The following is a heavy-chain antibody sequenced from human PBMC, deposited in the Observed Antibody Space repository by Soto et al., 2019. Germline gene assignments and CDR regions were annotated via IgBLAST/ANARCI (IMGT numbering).Heavy chain of an antibody. CDR1: GFTFSSYA. Sequence: GGSLRLSCAASGFTFSSYAMHWVRQAPGKGLEWVAFISYDGSNKYYADSVKGRFTISRDNSKNTLYLQMNSLRADDTAVYYCARGLYCGGDCYFPDYWGQGTLVTVPS. CDR3: ARGLYCGGDCYFPDY. D-gene: IGHD2-21*02. J-gene: IGHJ4*02. CDR2: ISYDGSNK. V-gene: IGHV3-30-3*01.